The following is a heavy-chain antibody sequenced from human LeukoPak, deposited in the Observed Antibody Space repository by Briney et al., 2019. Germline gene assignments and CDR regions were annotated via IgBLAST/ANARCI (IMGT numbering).Heavy chain of an antibody. CDR2: SYSDSNT. J-gene: IGHJ3*02. CDR1: GFTVSNNY. V-gene: IGHV3-53*01. D-gene: IGHD1-14*01. CDR3: VRKNRDFNAAFDI. Sequence: GGSLRLSCAASGFTVSNNYMSCVRQAPGEGLEWVSISYSDSNTNYADSVKGRFTISRDTSQNTLSLQMNSLRAEDTAVYYCVRKNRDFNAAFDIWGQGTVVTVSS.